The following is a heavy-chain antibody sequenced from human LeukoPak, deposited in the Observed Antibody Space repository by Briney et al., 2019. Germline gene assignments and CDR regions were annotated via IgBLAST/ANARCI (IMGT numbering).Heavy chain of an antibody. D-gene: IGHD5-12*01. CDR2: MSSKSGHT. J-gene: IGHJ5*02. Sequence: ASVKVSCKASGYSFPTYDINWVRQAPGQGLQWMGWMSSKSGHTAYAQKFQGRVIFTSNISISTAYMEVSSLTSEDTAVYYCAKGRASAGGYSGYDWGDWFDPWGQGTLVTVSS. CDR3: AKGRASAGGYSGYDWGDWFDP. CDR1: GYSFPTYD. V-gene: IGHV1-8*03.